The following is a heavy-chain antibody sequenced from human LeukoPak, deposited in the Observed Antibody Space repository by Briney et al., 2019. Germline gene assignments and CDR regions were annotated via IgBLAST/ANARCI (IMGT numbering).Heavy chain of an antibody. Sequence: PSETLSLTCTVSGGSISSYYWSWIRQPPGKGLEWIGYIYYSGSTNYNPSLKSRVTISVDTSKNQFSLKLSSVTAADTAAYYCARGVTYYYDSSGYYPQRLVDDAFDIWGQGTMVTVSS. CDR2: IYYSGST. V-gene: IGHV4-59*01. CDR3: ARGVTYYYDSSGYYPQRLVDDAFDI. D-gene: IGHD3-22*01. J-gene: IGHJ3*02. CDR1: GGSISSYY.